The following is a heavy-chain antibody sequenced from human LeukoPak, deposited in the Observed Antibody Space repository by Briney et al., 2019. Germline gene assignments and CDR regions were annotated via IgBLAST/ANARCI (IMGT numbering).Heavy chain of an antibody. D-gene: IGHD2-21*01. Sequence: SETLSLTCAVYGGSFSGYYWSWIRQPPGKGLEWIGEINHSGSTNYNPSLKSRVTISVDTSKNQFSLKLSAVTAADTAVYYCARVGDSGGFDPWGQGTLVTVSS. CDR1: GGSFSGYY. V-gene: IGHV4-34*01. CDR2: INHSGST. J-gene: IGHJ5*02. CDR3: ARVGDSGGFDP.